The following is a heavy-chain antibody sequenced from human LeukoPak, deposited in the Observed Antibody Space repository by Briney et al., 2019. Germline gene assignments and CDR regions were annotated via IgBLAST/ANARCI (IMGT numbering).Heavy chain of an antibody. D-gene: IGHD3-10*01. CDR3: ARDEVAGTHYFDY. CDR2: FNPGGGST. J-gene: IGHJ4*02. V-gene: IGHV1-46*01. CDR1: GYTFTSHY. Sequence: ASVKVSCKASGYTFTSHYMHWVRQAPGQGLEWMGLFNPGGGSTNYAQKFQGRVFVTGDTSTGTVYMELSSLRPEDAAVYYCARDEVAGTHYFDYWGQGAVVTVSS.